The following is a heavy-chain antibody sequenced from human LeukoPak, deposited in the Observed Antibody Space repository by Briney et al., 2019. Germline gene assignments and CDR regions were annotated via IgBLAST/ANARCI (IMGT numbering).Heavy chain of an antibody. CDR1: GGSISSYY. CDR3: ARGVLIAARPLDY. Sequence: SETLSLTCTVSGGSISSYYWSWIRQPPGKGLEWIGYIYYSGSTNYNPSLKSRVTISVDTSKNQFSLKLSSVTAADTAVYYCARGVLIAARPLDYWGQGTLVTVSS. J-gene: IGHJ4*02. V-gene: IGHV4-59*01. D-gene: IGHD6-6*01. CDR2: IYYSGST.